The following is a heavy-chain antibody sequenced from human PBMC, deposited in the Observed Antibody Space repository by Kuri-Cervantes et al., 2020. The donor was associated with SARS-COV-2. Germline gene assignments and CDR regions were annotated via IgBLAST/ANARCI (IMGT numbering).Heavy chain of an antibody. CDR2: ISHDGKNK. V-gene: IGHV3-30*18. J-gene: IGHJ4*02. CDR3: AKDRVGIQDF. Sequence: GESLKISCAASEFTFNTYHINWVRQAPGKGLEWVAVISHDGKNKKCIASGKGRFTISRDNSQNTLYLHMKSLRSEDTAMYYCAKDRVGIQDFWGQGTLVTVSS. CDR1: EFTFNTYH. D-gene: IGHD2-15*01.